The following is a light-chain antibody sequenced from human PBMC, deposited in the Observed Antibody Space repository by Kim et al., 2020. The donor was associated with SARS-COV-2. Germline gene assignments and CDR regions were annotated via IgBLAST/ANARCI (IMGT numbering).Light chain of an antibody. J-gene: IGLJ3*02. V-gene: IGLV1-44*01. CDR2: SNN. CDR3: AVWDDSLKQGV. Sequence: ELTQPPSASGTPGQRVTISCSVSSSNIGCNNVVWYQQLPGAAPNLLIYSNNQRPSGIPDRFSGSRSGTSASLSISGLQSGDEADYYCAVWDDSLKQGVFGGGTQLTVL. CDR1: SSNIGCNN.